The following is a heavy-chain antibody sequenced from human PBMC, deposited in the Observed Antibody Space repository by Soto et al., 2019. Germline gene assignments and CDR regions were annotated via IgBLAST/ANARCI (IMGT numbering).Heavy chain of an antibody. V-gene: IGHV1-69*01. Sequence: QVQLVQSGAEVKKPGSSVKVSCKASGGTFSSYAISWVRQAPGQGLEWMGGIIPIFGTANYAQKFQGRVTITADDSTSTAYTVLSRLRSEEKAVYYCASRSRITICRVVIIPLTPNYYYYGGMHVWGQGTTVTVSS. D-gene: IGHD3-3*01. CDR1: GGTFSSYA. CDR3: ASRSRITICRVVIIPLTPNYYYYGGMHV. CDR2: IIPIFGTA. J-gene: IGHJ6*02.